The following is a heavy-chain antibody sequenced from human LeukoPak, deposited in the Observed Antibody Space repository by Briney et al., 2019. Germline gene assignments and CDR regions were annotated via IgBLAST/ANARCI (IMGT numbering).Heavy chain of an antibody. Sequence: GRSLRLSCAASGFTFSSYAMHWVRQAPGKGLEWVADISYDGSNKYYADSVKGRFTISRDNSKNTLYLQMNSLRAEDTAVYYCARAEEGSAFDIWGQGTMVTVSS. V-gene: IGHV3-30-3*01. J-gene: IGHJ3*02. CDR1: GFTFSSYA. CDR2: ISYDGSNK. CDR3: ARAEEGSAFDI.